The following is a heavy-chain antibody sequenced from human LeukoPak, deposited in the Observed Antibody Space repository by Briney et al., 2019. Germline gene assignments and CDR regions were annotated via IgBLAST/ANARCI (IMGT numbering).Heavy chain of an antibody. CDR2: ISGSGGST. CDR1: GFTFDDYA. D-gene: IGHD5-18*01. V-gene: IGHV3-23*01. Sequence: GGSLRLSCAASGFTFDDYAMHWVRQAPGKGLEWVSAISGSGGSTYYADSVKGRFTISRDNSKNTLYLQMNSLRAEDTAVYYCAKDDGYSYGYDYWGQGTLVTVSS. CDR3: AKDDGYSYGYDY. J-gene: IGHJ4*02.